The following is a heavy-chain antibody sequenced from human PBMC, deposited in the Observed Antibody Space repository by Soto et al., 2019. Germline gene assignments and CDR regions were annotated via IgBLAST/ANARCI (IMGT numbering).Heavy chain of an antibody. J-gene: IGHJ4*02. CDR1: GYTFTSYD. Sequence: QVQLVQSGAEVKKPGASVKVSCKSSGYTFTSYDINWVRQATGQGLEWMGWMNPNSGNTVYAQKFQGRVTMTRNPSIGTAYMELSSLRSEDTAVYYCARGRCSGGSCYDSLDSGGQGTLVTVSS. D-gene: IGHD2-15*01. CDR3: ARGRCSGGSCYDSLDS. V-gene: IGHV1-8*01. CDR2: MNPNSGNT.